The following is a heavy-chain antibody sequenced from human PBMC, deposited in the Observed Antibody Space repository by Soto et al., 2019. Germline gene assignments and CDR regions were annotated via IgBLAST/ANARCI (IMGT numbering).Heavy chain of an antibody. V-gene: IGHV3-7*01. CDR1: GFTFSSYW. CDR3: ARALGELLGGPLDY. Sequence: EVQLVESGGGLVQPGXXLRLXCAASGFTFSSYWMSWVRQAPGKGLEWVANIKQDGSEKYYVDSVKGRFTIXXXXXXXXXXXXXXXXXAEDTAVYYCARALGELLGGPLDYWGQGSLVTVSS. CDR2: IKQDGSEK. J-gene: IGHJ4*02. D-gene: IGHD3-10*01.